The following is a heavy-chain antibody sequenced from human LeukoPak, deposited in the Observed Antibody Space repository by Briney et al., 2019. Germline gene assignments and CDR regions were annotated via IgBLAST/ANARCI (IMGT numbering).Heavy chain of an antibody. CDR1: GFTFSSYS. CDR2: ISSSSSYI. Sequence: PGGSLRLSCAASGFTFSSYSMNWVRQAPGKGLEWVSSISSSSSYIYYADSVKGRFTISRDNAKNSLYLQMNSLRVKDTAVYYCARDSGYDPDAFDIWGQGTMVTVSS. D-gene: IGHD5-12*01. J-gene: IGHJ3*02. V-gene: IGHV3-21*01. CDR3: ARDSGYDPDAFDI.